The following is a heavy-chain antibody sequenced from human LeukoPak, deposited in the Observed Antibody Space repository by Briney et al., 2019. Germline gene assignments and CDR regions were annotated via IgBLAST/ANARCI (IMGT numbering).Heavy chain of an antibody. D-gene: IGHD6-13*01. J-gene: IGHJ5*02. CDR3: AREMASIAAAGGVES. CDR1: GFTFSSYS. V-gene: IGHV3-48*01. CDR2: ISSSSSTI. Sequence: GGSLRLSCAASGFTFSSYSMNWVRQAPGKGLEWVSYISSSSSTIYYADSVKGRFTVSRDNAKNSLYLQMNSLRAEDTAVYYCAREMASIAAAGGVESWGQGTLVTVSS.